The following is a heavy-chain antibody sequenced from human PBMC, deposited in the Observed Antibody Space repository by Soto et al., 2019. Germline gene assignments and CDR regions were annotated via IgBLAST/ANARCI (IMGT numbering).Heavy chain of an antibody. D-gene: IGHD6-19*01. Sequence: EVQLLESGGGLAQPGGSLRLSCSATGFTFRNYAMTWVRRAAGKGLEWVSAISDAGERTNYADSVRGRFTVSRHNSENTLYLQMNTLRAEDTAVYYCAKDYSSFWSRGIDFWGQGTPVAVSS. V-gene: IGHV3-23*01. J-gene: IGHJ4*02. CDR2: ISDAGERT. CDR3: AKDYSSFWSRGIDF. CDR1: GFTFRNYA.